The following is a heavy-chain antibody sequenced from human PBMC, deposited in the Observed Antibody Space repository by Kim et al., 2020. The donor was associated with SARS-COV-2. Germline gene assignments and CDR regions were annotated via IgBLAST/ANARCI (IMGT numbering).Heavy chain of an antibody. CDR1: GGTFSSYA. J-gene: IGHJ6*02. CDR3: AREIFGDTNDSYYYYGMDV. D-gene: IGHD3-3*01. Sequence: SVKVSCKASGGTFSSYAISWVRQAPGQGLEWMGGIIPIFGTANYAQKFPGRVTITADESTSTAYMELSSLRSEDTAVYYSAREIFGDTNDSYYYYGMDVWGQGTTVTVSS. V-gene: IGHV1-69*13. CDR2: IIPIFGTA.